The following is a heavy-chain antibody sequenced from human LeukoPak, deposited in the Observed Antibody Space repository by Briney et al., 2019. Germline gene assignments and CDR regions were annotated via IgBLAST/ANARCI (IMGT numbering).Heavy chain of an antibody. CDR1: GYSFTNNY. J-gene: IGHJ4*02. CDR3: ARDQGLTGYFDC. Sequence: ASVKVSCKTSGYSFTNNYMHWVRQAPGQGLEWMGIINPSGGNTNYAQKFQGRVTMTRDTSTRTVYMELSSLRSEDTAVYYCARDQGLTGYFDCWGQGTLVTVSS. CDR2: INPSGGNT. D-gene: IGHD3-9*01. V-gene: IGHV1-46*01.